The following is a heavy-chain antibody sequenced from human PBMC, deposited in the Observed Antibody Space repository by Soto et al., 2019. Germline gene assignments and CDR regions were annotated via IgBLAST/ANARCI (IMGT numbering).Heavy chain of an antibody. D-gene: IGHD2-15*01. Sequence: PGGSLRLSCAASGFTFSSYGMHWVRQAPGKGLEWVAVIWYDGSNKYYADSVKGRFTISRDNSKNTLYLQMNSLRAEDTAVYYCARGYRYCSGGSCYYYFDYWGQGTLVTVS. CDR1: GFTFSSYG. CDR2: IWYDGSNK. J-gene: IGHJ4*02. V-gene: IGHV3-33*01. CDR3: ARGYRYCSGGSCYYYFDY.